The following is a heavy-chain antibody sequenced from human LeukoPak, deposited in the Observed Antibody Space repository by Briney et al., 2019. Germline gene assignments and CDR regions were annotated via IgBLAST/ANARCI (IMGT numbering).Heavy chain of an antibody. CDR3: ARDGGAYYDSSGSHAFDI. J-gene: IGHJ3*02. Sequence: SETLSLTCAVYGGSFSGYYWSWIRQPPGKGLEWIGEINHSGSTNYNPSLKSRVTISVDTSKNQFSLKLSSVTAADTAVYYCARDGGAYYDSSGSHAFDIWGQGTMVTVSS. D-gene: IGHD3-22*01. CDR2: INHSGST. V-gene: IGHV4-34*01. CDR1: GGSFSGYY.